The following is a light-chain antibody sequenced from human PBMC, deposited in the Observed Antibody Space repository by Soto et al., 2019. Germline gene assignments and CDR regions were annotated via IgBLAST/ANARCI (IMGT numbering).Light chain of an antibody. V-gene: IGLV1-40*01. CDR1: SSTIGAGYD. J-gene: IGLJ1*01. CDR3: QSYDSSLRGDV. Sequence: QSVLTQPPSVSGAPGQRVTISCPGSSSTIGAGYDVHWYHQLPGTAPKLLIYGNANRPSGVPDRFSGSKSGTSASLAITGRQAEDEADYYCQSYDSSLRGDVFGAGTKLTVL. CDR2: GNA.